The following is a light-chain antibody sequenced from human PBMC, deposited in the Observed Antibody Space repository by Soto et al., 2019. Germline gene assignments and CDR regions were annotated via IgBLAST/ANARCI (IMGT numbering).Light chain of an antibody. CDR2: DAS. Sequence: EIVLTQSPATLSFSPAERATLSFRASQSVSSYLLWYQQKPGQAPRLLIYDASNRATGIPARFSGSGSETDFTLTISSLEPEDFAVYYCQHRMNWPLTFGQGTRLEIK. V-gene: IGKV3-11*01. CDR3: QHRMNWPLT. J-gene: IGKJ5*01. CDR1: QSVSSY.